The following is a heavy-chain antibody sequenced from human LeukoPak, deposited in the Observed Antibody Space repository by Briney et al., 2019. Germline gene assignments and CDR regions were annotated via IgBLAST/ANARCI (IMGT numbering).Heavy chain of an antibody. V-gene: IGHV1-2*02. CDR2: INPYSGGT. Sequence: GASVKVSCKASGFPFTGYYMHRVRQAPGHGLEWIGWINPYSGGTNYAQKFQGRVTLTRDTSITTAYMELSRLTSDDTAVYYCALNSYESSGFDAFDIWGQGTMVTVSS. CDR3: ALNSYESSGFDAFDI. D-gene: IGHD3-22*01. CDR1: GFPFTGYY. J-gene: IGHJ3*02.